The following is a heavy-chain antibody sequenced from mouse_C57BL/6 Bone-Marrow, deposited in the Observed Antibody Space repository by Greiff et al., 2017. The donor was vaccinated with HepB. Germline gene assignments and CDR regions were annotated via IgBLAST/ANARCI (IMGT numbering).Heavy chain of an antibody. CDR1: GYTFTDYN. D-gene: IGHD4-1*01. V-gene: IGHV1-22*01. CDR3: ARRGANWDDY. Sequence: EVKLLESGPELVKPGASVKMSCKASGYTFTDYNMHWVKQSHGKSLEWIGYINPNNGGTSYNQKFKGKATLTVNKSSSTAYMELRSLTSEDSAVYYCARRGANWDDYWGEGTTLTVSS. J-gene: IGHJ2*01. CDR2: INPNNGGT.